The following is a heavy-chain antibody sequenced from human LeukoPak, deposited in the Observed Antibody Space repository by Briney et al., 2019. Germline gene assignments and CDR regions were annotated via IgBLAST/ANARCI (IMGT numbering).Heavy chain of an antibody. J-gene: IGHJ4*02. D-gene: IGHD1-26*01. CDR3: AKAIVGATPGGFDY. CDR1: GFTFSSYG. CDR2: ISYDGSNK. Sequence: GGSLRLSCAASGFTFSSYGMHWVRQAPGKGLEWVAVISYDGSNKYYADSAKGRFTISRDNSKNTLYLQMNSLRAEDTAVYYCAKAIVGATPGGFDYWGQGTLVTVSS. V-gene: IGHV3-30*18.